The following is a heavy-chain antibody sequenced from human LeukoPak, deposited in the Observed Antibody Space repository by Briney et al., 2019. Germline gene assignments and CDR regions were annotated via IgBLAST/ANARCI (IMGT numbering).Heavy chain of an antibody. CDR1: GFIFSNSA. Sequence: PGRSLRLSCAASGFIFSNSAMHWVRQAPGKGLEWVAVISYDGSNKYYADSVKGRFTISRDNAKNSLYLQMNSLRAEDTAVYYCARDSSDGSSWYYFDYWGQGTLVTVSS. J-gene: IGHJ4*02. D-gene: IGHD6-13*01. CDR3: ARDSSDGSSWYYFDY. V-gene: IGHV3-30*03. CDR2: ISYDGSNK.